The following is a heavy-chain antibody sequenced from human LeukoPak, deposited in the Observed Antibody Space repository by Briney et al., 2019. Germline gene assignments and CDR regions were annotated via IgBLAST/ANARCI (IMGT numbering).Heavy chain of an antibody. CDR1: GYTFTGYY. CDR2: INPNSGGT. V-gene: IGHV1-2*06. Sequence: GASVKVSCKASGYTFTGYYMHWVRQAPGQGLEWMGRINPNSGGTNYAQKFQGRVTMNRDTSISTAYMELSRLRSDDTAVYYCARSSNINIVVVPAAINWFDPWGQGTLVTVSS. J-gene: IGHJ5*02. D-gene: IGHD2-2*01. CDR3: ARSSNINIVVVPAAINWFDP.